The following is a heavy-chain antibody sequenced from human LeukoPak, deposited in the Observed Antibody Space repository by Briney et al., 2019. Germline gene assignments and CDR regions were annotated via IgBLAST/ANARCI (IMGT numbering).Heavy chain of an antibody. CDR1: GGSISSYY. Sequence: SETLSLTCTVSGGSISSYYWSWIRQPPGKGLEWIGYIYTSGSTNYNPPLKSRVTISVDTSRNQFSLKLSSVTAADTAVYYCARHDDYSNYNWFDPWGQGTLVTVSS. CDR3: ARHDDYSNYNWFDP. V-gene: IGHV4-4*09. D-gene: IGHD4-11*01. J-gene: IGHJ5*02. CDR2: IYTSGST.